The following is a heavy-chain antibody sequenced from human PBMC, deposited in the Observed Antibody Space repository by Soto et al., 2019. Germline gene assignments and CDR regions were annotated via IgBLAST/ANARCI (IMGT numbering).Heavy chain of an antibody. V-gene: IGHV4-38-2*01. D-gene: IGHD2-2*01. CDR3: TRIYCTTTSCFIIGRDV. Sequence: PSEALYPTSVVSGYAITNGYHWAWIRQPPGKERGLSGTISHSGETSYNPSMKSRVTISIDTAKNHLSLILSSVTAADTATYYCTRIYCTTTSCFIIGRDVWGQVTT. CDR2: ISHSGET. J-gene: IGHJ6*02. CDR1: GYAITNGYH.